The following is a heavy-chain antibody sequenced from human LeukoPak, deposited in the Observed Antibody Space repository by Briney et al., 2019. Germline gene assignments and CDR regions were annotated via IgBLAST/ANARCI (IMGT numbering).Heavy chain of an antibody. J-gene: IGHJ4*02. CDR1: GGSISSGSYY. D-gene: IGHD4-17*01. CDR3: ASETNDYGDYYYFDY. Sequence: SQTLSLTCTVSGGSISSGSYYWSWLRQPAGTGLEWIGRIYTSGSTNYNPSLKSRVTISVDTSKNQFSLKLSSVTAADTAVYYCASETNDYGDYYYFDYWGQGTLVTVSS. V-gene: IGHV4-61*02. CDR2: IYTSGST.